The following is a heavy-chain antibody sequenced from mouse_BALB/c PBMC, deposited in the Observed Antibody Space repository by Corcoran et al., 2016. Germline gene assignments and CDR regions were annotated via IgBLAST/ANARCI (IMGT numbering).Heavy chain of an antibody. V-gene: IGHV14-3*02. CDR3: ARLGGFAY. CDR2: IDPANGNT. Sequence: VQLQQSGAELVKPGASVKLSCTASGFNINDTYMHWVKQRPEQGLEWVGRIDPANGNTKYDPKFQGKATITADTSSNTAYLQRSSLTSEDTAVYYCARLGGFAYWGQGTLVTVSA. CDR1: GFNINDTY. D-gene: IGHD4-1*01. J-gene: IGHJ3*01.